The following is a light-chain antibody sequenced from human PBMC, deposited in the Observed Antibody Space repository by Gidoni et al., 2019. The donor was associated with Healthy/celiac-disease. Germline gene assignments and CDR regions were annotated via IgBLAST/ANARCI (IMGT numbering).Light chain of an antibody. CDR2: DTS. Sequence: QAVVTQEPSLPVSPGRTVPLTCGSSTGAVTSGHYPYWFQQKPGQAPRTLIYDTSNKHSWTPARFSGSLLGGKAALTLSGAQPEDEAEYYCLLSYSGARGVFGGGTKLTVL. CDR3: LLSYSGARGV. J-gene: IGLJ3*02. V-gene: IGLV7-46*01. CDR1: TGAVTSGHY.